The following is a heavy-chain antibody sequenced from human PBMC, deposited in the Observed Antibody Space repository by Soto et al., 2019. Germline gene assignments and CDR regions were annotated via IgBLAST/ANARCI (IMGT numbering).Heavy chain of an antibody. CDR1: GGSISSYH. J-gene: IGHJ6*02. V-gene: IGHV4-59*08. Sequence: QVQLQESGPGLVKPSETLSLSCTVSGGSISSYHWSWIRQTPGKGLEWIGYVHYSWGSNYNPSLKTRVSISLATAKSQFSLKLTSVTAPDAAVQYCARQVFGAIHGRVDVWGQGTTVTVSS. CDR3: ARQVFGAIHGRVDV. D-gene: IGHD3-10*02. CDR2: VHYSWGS.